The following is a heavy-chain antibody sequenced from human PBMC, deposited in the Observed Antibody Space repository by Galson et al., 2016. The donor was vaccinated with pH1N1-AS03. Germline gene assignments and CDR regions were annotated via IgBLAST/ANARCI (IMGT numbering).Heavy chain of an antibody. CDR3: GGGFLWDLFY. V-gene: IGHV4-59*11. CDR1: GGSIRSHY. Sequence: TLSLTCTVSGGSIRSHYWHWIRQPPGKALEWIGYIYNGGSTNYNPSLKSRVTISGDTSKKQFSLKLSSVTAADTAVYYCGGGFLWDLFYWGQGTLVTVSS. CDR2: IYNGGST. D-gene: IGHD1-26*01. J-gene: IGHJ4*02.